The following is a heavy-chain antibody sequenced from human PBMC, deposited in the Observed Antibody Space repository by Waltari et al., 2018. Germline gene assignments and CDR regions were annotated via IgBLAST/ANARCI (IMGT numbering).Heavy chain of an antibody. V-gene: IGHV3-74*01. Sequence: DVQVVESGGGLVRPGGSLSISCLGSGFNFSNYFIHWVRQAPGEGPVWVAHINNDGSIVNYADSGKGRFSISRDNAKSTVYLQMNNLRGEDTALYHCLNYDFDSWGQGTLVTVSS. CDR1: GFNFSNYF. CDR2: INNDGSIV. D-gene: IGHD1-7*01. CDR3: LNYDFDS. J-gene: IGHJ4*02.